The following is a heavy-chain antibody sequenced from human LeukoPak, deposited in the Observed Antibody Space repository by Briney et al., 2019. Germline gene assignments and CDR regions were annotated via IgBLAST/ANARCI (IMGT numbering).Heavy chain of an antibody. J-gene: IGHJ4*02. Sequence: GGSLRLSCVASGFSFSKYGMHWVRQAPGKGVQWLAIIWYDGHNKYYADSVKGRFTISRDNSKNTLFLEMNDLKAEDTAVYYCAREWGLIAVAGGPGYWGQGTLVTVSS. CDR3: AREWGLIAVAGGPGY. D-gene: IGHD2-21*01. CDR2: IWYDGHNK. CDR1: GFSFSKYG. V-gene: IGHV3-33*01.